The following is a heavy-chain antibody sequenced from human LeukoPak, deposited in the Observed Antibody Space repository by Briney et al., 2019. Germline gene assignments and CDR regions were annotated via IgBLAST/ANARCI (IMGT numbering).Heavy chain of an antibody. CDR1: GGTFSSYA. V-gene: IGHV1-69*13. CDR2: IIPIFGTA. D-gene: IGHD3-10*01. CDR3: ASYGSGSYRDYYYGMDV. J-gene: IGHJ6*04. Sequence: ASVKVSCKASGGTFSSYAISWVRQAPGQGLEWMGGIIPIFGTANYAQKFQGRVTITADESTSTAYMELSSLRSEDTAVYYCASYGSGSYRDYYYGMDVWGKGTTVTVSS.